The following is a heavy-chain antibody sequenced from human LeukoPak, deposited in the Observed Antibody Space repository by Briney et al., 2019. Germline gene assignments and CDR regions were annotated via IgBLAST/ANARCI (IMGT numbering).Heavy chain of an antibody. CDR3: ARGEYGSGNYHIDY. Sequence: GGSLRLSCAASGFTFSSYWMSWVRQAPGKGLEWVANIKQDGSEKYYVDSVKGRFTISRDNAKNSLYLQMNSLRAEDTAVYYCARGEYGSGNYHIDYWGQGTLVTVSS. CDR1: GFTFSSYW. V-gene: IGHV3-7*01. J-gene: IGHJ4*02. D-gene: IGHD3-10*01. CDR2: IKQDGSEK.